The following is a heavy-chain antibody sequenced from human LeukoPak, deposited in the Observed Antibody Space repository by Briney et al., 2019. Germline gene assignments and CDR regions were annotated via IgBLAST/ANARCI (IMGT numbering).Heavy chain of an antibody. CDR2: ISGSGGST. J-gene: IGHJ4*02. V-gene: IGHV3-23*01. CDR3: AKVQQALLWFGELLTLDY. D-gene: IGHD3-10*01. CDR1: GFTFSSYG. Sequence: GGSLRLSCAAYGFTFSSYGMSWVRQAPGKGLEWVSAISGSGGSTYYADSVKGRFTISRDNSKNTLYLQMNSLRAEDTAVYYCAKVQQALLWFGELLTLDYWGQGTLVTVSS.